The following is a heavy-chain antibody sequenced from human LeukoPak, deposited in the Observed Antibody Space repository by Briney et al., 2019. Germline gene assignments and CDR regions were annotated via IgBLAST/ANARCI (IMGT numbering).Heavy chain of an antibody. CDR3: ARQGRAEYYYYGMDV. D-gene: IGHD1-26*01. Sequence: GESLKISCKVSGYSFASYRIAWVRQMPGKGLEWMGIIYPGDSDTKYSPSFQGQVTISADKSISTAYLQWSSLKASDTAMYYCARQGRAEYYYYGMDVWGQGTTVTVSS. J-gene: IGHJ6*02. V-gene: IGHV5-51*01. CDR2: IYPGDSDT. CDR1: GYSFASYR.